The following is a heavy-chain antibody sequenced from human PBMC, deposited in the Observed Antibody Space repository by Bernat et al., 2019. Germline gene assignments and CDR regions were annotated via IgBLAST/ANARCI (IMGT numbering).Heavy chain of an antibody. J-gene: IGHJ4*02. CDR3: GRQYYFDY. V-gene: IGHV3-49*04. CDR2: IRSKAYGGTP. CDR1: GFTFGDYD. D-gene: IGHD2/OR15-2a*01. Sequence: EVQLVESGGGLVQPGRSLRLSCTASGFTFGDYDVSWVRQAPGKGLEWVGFIRSKAYGGTPEYAASVKDRFTISRDDSISIAYLQMNSLKTDDTAMYYCGRQYYFDYWGQGTLVTVSS.